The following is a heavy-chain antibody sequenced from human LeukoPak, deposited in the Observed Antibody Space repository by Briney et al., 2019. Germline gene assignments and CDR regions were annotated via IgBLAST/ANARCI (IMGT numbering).Heavy chain of an antibody. Sequence: PGGSLSLSCAASGFTFSSYEMNWVRQAPGRGLEWVSYISSSGSSIYYVDSVKGRFIISRDNAKNSLFLQMNSLRAEDTAVYYCARRGYYDTSGYLFDDWGQGTLVTVSS. CDR3: ARRGYYDTSGYLFDD. CDR2: ISSSGSSI. CDR1: GFTFSSYE. D-gene: IGHD3-22*01. J-gene: IGHJ4*02. V-gene: IGHV3-48*03.